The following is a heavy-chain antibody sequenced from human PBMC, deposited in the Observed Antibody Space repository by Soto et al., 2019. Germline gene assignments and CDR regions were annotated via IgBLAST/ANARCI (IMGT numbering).Heavy chain of an antibody. CDR2: IAYDGNNK. J-gene: IGHJ4*02. CDR3: AKGKPVNGGYDLDY. Sequence: PGGSLRLSCAASGFTFSSFAMHWVRQAPGKGLEWVALIAYDGNNKYFADSVKGRFTISRDNSKDTVYLQMDSLRPEDTAVYYCAKGKPVNGGYDLDYWGQGSLVTVSS. D-gene: IGHD5-12*01. V-gene: IGHV3-30*18. CDR1: GFTFSSFA.